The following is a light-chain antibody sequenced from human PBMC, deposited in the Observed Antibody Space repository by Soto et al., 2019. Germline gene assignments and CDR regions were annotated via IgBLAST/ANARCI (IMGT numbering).Light chain of an antibody. V-gene: IGLV1-47*02. Sequence: QSVLTQPPSASGTPGQRVTISCSGSSSNIGDNYVYWYQQFPGAAPKLLIYSNNQRPLGVPDRFSASKSGTSASLAINGLRSEDEADYYCATWDDSLSGHWVFGGGTKQTVL. CDR1: SSNIGDNY. J-gene: IGLJ3*02. CDR3: ATWDDSLSGHWV. CDR2: SNN.